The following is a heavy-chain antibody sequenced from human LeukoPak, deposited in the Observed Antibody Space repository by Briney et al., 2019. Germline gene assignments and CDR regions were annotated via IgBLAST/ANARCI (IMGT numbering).Heavy chain of an antibody. CDR2: INPNSGGT. Sequence: ASVKVSCKASGYTFTGYYMHWVRQAPGQGLEWMGWINPNSGGTNYAQKFQGRVTMTRDTSIGTAYMELSRLRSDDTAVYYCARDSDIVVVPAAIRGWFDPWGQGTLVTVSS. J-gene: IGHJ5*02. V-gene: IGHV1-2*02. CDR1: GYTFTGYY. D-gene: IGHD2-2*01. CDR3: ARDSDIVVVPAAIRGWFDP.